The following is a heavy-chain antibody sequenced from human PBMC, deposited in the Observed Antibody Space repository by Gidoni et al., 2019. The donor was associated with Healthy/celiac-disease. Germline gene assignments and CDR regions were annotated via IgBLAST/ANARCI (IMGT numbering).Heavy chain of an antibody. Sequence: QLQLQESGPGLVKPSETLSLTCTVSGGSISSSSYYWGWIRQPPGKGLEWIGSIYYSGSTYYNPSLKSRVTISVDTSKNQFSLKLSSVTAADTAVYYCARRSSWPGNDYWGQGTLVTVSS. CDR2: IYYSGST. V-gene: IGHV4-39*01. J-gene: IGHJ4*02. D-gene: IGHD6-13*01. CDR3: ARRSSWPGNDY. CDR1: GGSISSSSYY.